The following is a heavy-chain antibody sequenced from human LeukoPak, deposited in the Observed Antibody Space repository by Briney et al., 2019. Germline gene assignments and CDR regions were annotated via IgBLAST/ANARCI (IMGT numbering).Heavy chain of an antibody. V-gene: IGHV3-23*01. CDR1: GFTFSSYA. D-gene: IGHD6-13*01. J-gene: IGHJ6*02. Sequence: PGGSLRLSCAASGFTFSSYAMIWVRQAPGKGLEWVSGTNDSGGSTYYADSVKGRFTISRDNSKNTLYLQMNSLRAEDTAVYYCATMSSSWTYYYGMDVWGQGTTVTVSS. CDR3: ATMSSSWTYYYGMDV. CDR2: TNDSGGST.